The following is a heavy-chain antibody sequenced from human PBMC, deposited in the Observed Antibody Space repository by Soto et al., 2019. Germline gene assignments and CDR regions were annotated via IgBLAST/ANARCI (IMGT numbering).Heavy chain of an antibody. CDR3: ARGEQLVRYYGMDV. V-gene: IGHV4-31*03. J-gene: IGHJ6*02. CDR1: GGSISSGGYY. Sequence: SETLSLTCTVSGGSISSGGYYWSWIRQHPGKGLEWIGYIYYRGSTYYNPSLKSRVTISVDTSKNQFSLKLSSVTAADTAVYYCARGEQLVRYYGMDVWGQGTTVTVSS. D-gene: IGHD6-6*01. CDR2: IYYRGST.